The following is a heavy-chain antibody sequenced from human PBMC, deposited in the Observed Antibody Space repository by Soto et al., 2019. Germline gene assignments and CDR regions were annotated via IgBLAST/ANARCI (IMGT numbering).Heavy chain of an antibody. Sequence: EVQLVETGGGLVQPGGSLRLSCAASGFTFSSYWMSWVRQAPGKGLEWVANMNQDGRQNFYVDSVKGRFTISRDNAKTSLYLQMNSLRDEDTAVYYDARDDGWGWHRFDYWCRGTLVT. J-gene: IGHJ4*02. CDR3: ARDDGWGWHRFDY. D-gene: IGHD3-16*01. CDR2: MNQDGRQN. CDR1: GFTFSSYW. V-gene: IGHV3-7*01.